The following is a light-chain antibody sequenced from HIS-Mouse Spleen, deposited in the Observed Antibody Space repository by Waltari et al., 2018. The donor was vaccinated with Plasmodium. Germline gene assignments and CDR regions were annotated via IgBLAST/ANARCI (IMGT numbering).Light chain of an antibody. V-gene: IGLV3-1*01. Sequence: SYELTQPPSVSVSPGQTASITCSGDKLGDKYACWYQQKPGQSPVLVIYQDSKRPSGIPGRFSGSNSWNTATLTISGTQAMDGADYYCQACDSSTWVFGGGTKLTVL. J-gene: IGLJ3*02. CDR3: QACDSSTWV. CDR2: QDS. CDR1: KLGDKY.